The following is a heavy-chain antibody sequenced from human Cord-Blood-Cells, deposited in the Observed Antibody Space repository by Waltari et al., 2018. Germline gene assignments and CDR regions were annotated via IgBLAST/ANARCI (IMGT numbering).Heavy chain of an antibody. D-gene: IGHD3-22*01. Sequence: QLQLQESGPGLVKPSETLSLTCTVSGGSISSSSYYWGWLRQPPGKGLEWIGSIYYSGSTYSDPSRTIRVTISVDTSTNQCSLKLSSVTAADTAVYYCASYDSSGLYFDYWGQGTLVTVSS. CDR2: IYYSGST. V-gene: IGHV4-39*07. CDR3: ASYDSSGLYFDY. CDR1: GGSISSSSYY. J-gene: IGHJ4*02.